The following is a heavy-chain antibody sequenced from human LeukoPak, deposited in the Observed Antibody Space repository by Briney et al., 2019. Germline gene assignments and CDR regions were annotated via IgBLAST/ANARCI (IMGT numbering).Heavy chain of an antibody. CDR2: IYYSGST. V-gene: IGHV4-59*01. J-gene: IGHJ5*02. D-gene: IGHD3-10*01. CDR3: ARSGGSGSYSWLDDWFDP. CDR1: GGSISSYY. Sequence: SETLSLTCTVSGGSISSYYWSWIRQPPGKGLEWIGYIYYSGSTNYNPSLKSRVTISVDTSKNQFSLKLSSVTAADTAVYYCARSGGSGSYSWLDDWFDPWGQGTLVTFSS.